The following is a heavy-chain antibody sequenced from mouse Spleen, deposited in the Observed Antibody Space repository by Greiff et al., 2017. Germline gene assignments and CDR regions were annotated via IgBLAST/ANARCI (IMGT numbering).Heavy chain of an antibody. CDR1: GYTFTSYW. J-gene: IGHJ2*01. Sequence: QVQLQQPGAELVMPGASVKLSCKASGYTFTSYWMHWVKQRPGQGLEWIGEIDPSDSYTNYNQKFKGKATLTVDKSSSTAYMQLSSLTSEDSAVYYCARWELRGDYWGQGTTLTVSS. CDR2: IDPSDSYT. D-gene: IGHD4-1*01. CDR3: ARWELRGDY. V-gene: IGHV1-69*01.